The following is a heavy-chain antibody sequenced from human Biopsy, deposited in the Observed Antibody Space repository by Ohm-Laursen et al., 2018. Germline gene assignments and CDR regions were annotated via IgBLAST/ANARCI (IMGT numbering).Heavy chain of an antibody. Sequence: SETLSLTCTVSGDSVTKYYWSWIRQPPGKGLEWIGHIYYSVMTNYNPSLQSRVSISVDTSRNPVSLTLSSVTAADTAVYYCARDSGILNYGNFKYYHYYGMDVWGQGTKVTVSS. D-gene: IGHD4-11*01. CDR1: GDSVTKYY. CDR2: IYYSVMT. V-gene: IGHV4-59*02. J-gene: IGHJ6*02. CDR3: ARDSGILNYGNFKYYHYYGMDV.